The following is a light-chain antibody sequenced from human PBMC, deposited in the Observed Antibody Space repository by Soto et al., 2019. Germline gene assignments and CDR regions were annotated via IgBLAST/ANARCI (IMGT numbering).Light chain of an antibody. CDR1: QSVSSSY. CDR3: QQYGSSPLT. CDR2: GAS. V-gene: IGKV3-20*01. J-gene: IGKJ4*01. Sequence: EIVLTQSPGTLSLSPGERATLSCRASQSVSSSYLAWYQQKPGQAPRLLIYGASSRATGIPDRFSGSGSGTHFTLTISRLEPEDFAVYYCQQYGSSPLTFGGATTVEIK.